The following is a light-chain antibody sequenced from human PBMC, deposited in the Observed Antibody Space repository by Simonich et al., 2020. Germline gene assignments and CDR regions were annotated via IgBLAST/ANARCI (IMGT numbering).Light chain of an antibody. J-gene: IGKJ2*01. V-gene: IGKV4-1*01. CDR3: QQYYSTPYT. Sequence: DIVMTQSPDSLAVSLGVRATINCKSRQRVLYSSNNKNYLAWYQQKPGQPPKLLIYWETTRESGVPDRFSDSGSGTDFTLTISSLQAEDVAVYYCQQYYSTPYTFGQGTKLEIK. CDR1: QRVLYSSNNKNY. CDR2: WET.